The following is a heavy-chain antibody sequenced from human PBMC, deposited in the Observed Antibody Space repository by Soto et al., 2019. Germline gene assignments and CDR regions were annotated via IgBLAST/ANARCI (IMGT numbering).Heavy chain of an antibody. V-gene: IGHV4-4*07. CDR3: VRDGTKTLRDWFDP. J-gene: IGHJ5*02. CDR2: IYATGTT. CDR1: GGSISSFY. D-gene: IGHD1-1*01. Sequence: SETLSLTCTVSGGSISSFYWSWIRKSAGKGLEWIGRIYATGTTDYNPSLKSRVMMSVDTSKKQFSLKLRSVTAADTAVYYCVRDGTKTLRDWFDPWGQGISVTVSS.